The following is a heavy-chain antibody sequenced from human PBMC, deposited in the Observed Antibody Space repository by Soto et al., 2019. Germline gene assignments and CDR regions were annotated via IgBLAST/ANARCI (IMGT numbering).Heavy chain of an antibody. V-gene: IGHV1-2*02. CDR1: GYTFTGYY. J-gene: IGHJ4*02. Sequence: QVQLVQSGAEVEKPGASVKVSCKASGYTFTGYYMHWLRQAPGEGLEWMGWINPNSGGTNYAQNFQGRVTMTRDTSFSTAYMEVSRVTSDDTVVYYCATGSSSWYREREIYYWGQGTLVTVSS. CDR2: INPNSGGT. CDR3: ATGSSSWYREREIYY. D-gene: IGHD6-13*01.